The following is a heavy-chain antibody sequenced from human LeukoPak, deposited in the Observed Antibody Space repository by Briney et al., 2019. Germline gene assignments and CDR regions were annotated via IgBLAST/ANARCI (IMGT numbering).Heavy chain of an antibody. D-gene: IGHD2-2*01. J-gene: IGHJ4*02. CDR1: GFTFSGSA. CDR3: AREKYPDIVVVPAAPDY. CDR2: IRSKANNYAI. V-gene: IGHV3-73*01. Sequence: GGSLTLSCAASGFTFSGSAIHWVRQASGKGLEWVGRIRSKANNYAITYDASVRGRFTISRDDSKNTAYLQMNSLRAEDTAVYYCAREKYPDIVVVPAAPDYWGQGTLVTVSS.